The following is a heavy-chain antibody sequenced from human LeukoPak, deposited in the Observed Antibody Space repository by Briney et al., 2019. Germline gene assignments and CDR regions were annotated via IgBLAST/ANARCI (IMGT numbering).Heavy chain of an antibody. V-gene: IGHV3-11*01. J-gene: IGHJ5*02. Sequence: PGGSLRLSCAASGFTFSDYYMSWIRQAPGKGLEWVSSISSSGSTIYYADSVKGRFTISRDNAKNSLYLQMNSLRAEDTAVYYCAREVSLVFLSHYNWVDPWGQGTLVTVSS. D-gene: IGHD3-3*01. CDR3: AREVSLVFLSHYNWVDP. CDR1: GFTFSDYY. CDR2: ISSSGSTI.